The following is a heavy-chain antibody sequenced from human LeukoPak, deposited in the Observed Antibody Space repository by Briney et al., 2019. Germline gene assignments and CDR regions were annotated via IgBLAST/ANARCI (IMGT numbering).Heavy chain of an antibody. J-gene: IGHJ3*02. CDR3: AKSPFVVYARVAFDI. Sequence: GGSLTLSCAAAGFTFSSYAMSWVRQAPGKGLEWVSAISGSGGSTYYADSVKGRFTTSRDNSKNTLYLQMNSLRAEDTAVYYCAKSPFVVYARVAFDIWGQGTMVTVSS. V-gene: IGHV3-23*01. CDR2: ISGSGGST. D-gene: IGHD2-8*02. CDR1: GFTFSSYA.